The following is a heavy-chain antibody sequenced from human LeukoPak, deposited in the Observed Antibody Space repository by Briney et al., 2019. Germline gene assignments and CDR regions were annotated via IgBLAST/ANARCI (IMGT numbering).Heavy chain of an antibody. J-gene: IGHJ4*02. CDR1: GGSIRNYY. CDR2: AYYTGTS. D-gene: IGHD3-22*01. Sequence: SETLSLTCTVSGGSIRNYYWSWIRQPPGKGLEWLGYAYYTGTSKYNPSLKSRLNISVDTSKNQFSLKLSSVTAADTAVYYCARVGYDSSGLDYWGQGTLVTVSS. CDR3: ARVGYDSSGLDY. V-gene: IGHV4-59*01.